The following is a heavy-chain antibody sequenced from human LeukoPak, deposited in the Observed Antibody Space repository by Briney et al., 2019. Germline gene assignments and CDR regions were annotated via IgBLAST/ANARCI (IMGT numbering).Heavy chain of an antibody. J-gene: IGHJ3*02. CDR1: GGSISSGGYY. Sequence: PSQTLSLTCTVSGGSISSGGYYCSWIRQHPGKGLEWIGYIYYSGSTYYNPSLKSRVTISVDTSKNQFSLKLSSVTAADTAVYYCARDAGFGTSDAFDIWGQGTMVTVSS. CDR2: IYYSGST. CDR3: ARDAGFGTSDAFDI. V-gene: IGHV4-31*03. D-gene: IGHD3-10*01.